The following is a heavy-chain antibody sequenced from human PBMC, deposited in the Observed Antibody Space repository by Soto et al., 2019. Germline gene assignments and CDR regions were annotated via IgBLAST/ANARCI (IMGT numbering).Heavy chain of an antibody. J-gene: IGHJ5*02. CDR1: GGSISSGGYY. CDR2: IHNSGAT. Sequence: SETLSLTCTISGGSISSGGYYWSWIRQHPTEGLEWIGYIHNSGATYYNPSLNSRVSISVDTSKTQFSLNVYSVTAVDTAVYYCAREGAGSYWFDPWGQGVLVTVSS. V-gene: IGHV4-31*03. D-gene: IGHD3-10*01. CDR3: AREGAGSYWFDP.